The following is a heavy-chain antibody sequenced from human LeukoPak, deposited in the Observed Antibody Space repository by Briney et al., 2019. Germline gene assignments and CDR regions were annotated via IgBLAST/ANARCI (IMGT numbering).Heavy chain of an antibody. J-gene: IGHJ4*02. CDR1: GGSISSYY. V-gene: IGHV4-59*01. D-gene: IGHD2-2*01. CDR3: ARTVVPAAVYFDD. Sequence: SETLSLTCTVSGGSISSYYWSWIRQPPGKGLEWIGYIYYSGSTNYNPSLKSRVTISVDTSKNQFSLKLSSVTAADTAVYYCARTVVPAAVYFDDWGQGTLVTVSS. CDR2: IYYSGST.